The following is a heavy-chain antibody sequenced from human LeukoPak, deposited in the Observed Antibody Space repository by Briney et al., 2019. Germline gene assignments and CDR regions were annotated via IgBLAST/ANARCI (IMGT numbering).Heavy chain of an antibody. Sequence: GSLRLSCAASGFTFDDYGMSWVRQAPGKGLEWVSGINWNGGSTSYADSVKGRFTISRDNAKNSLYLQMNSLRAEDTALYYCARAPEGDHDIRYYMDVWGKGTTVTVSS. CDR3: ARAPEGDHDIRYYMDV. J-gene: IGHJ6*03. D-gene: IGHD1-14*01. V-gene: IGHV3-20*04. CDR1: GFTFDDYG. CDR2: INWNGGST.